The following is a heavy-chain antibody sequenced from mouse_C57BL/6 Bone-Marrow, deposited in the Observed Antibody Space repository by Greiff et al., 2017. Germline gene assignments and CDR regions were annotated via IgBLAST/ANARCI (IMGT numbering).Heavy chain of an antibody. J-gene: IGHJ2*01. CDR2: FYPRSGNT. D-gene: IGHD1-1*01. CDR1: GYTFTSYG. Sequence: QVQLQQSGAELVRPGASVKLSCKASGYTFTSYGISWVKQSPGQGLEWIGEFYPRSGNTYYNEKFKGKATLTVDKSSSTAYMELRSLTSEDAAVYVCASWGTTVVADYWGQGTTLTVSS. CDR3: ASWGTTVVADY. V-gene: IGHV1-81*01.